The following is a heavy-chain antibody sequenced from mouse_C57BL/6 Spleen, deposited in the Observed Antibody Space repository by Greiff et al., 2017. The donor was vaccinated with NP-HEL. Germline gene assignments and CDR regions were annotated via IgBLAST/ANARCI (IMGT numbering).Heavy chain of an antibody. CDR1: GYTFTSYG. J-gene: IGHJ4*01. Sequence: QVHVKQSGAELARPGASVKLSCKASGYTFTSYGISWVKQRTGQGLEWIGEIYPRSGNTYYNEKFKGKATLTADKSSSTAYMELRSLTSEDSAVYFCAREVSSYGYDGRGYYAMDYWGQGTSVTVSS. V-gene: IGHV1-81*01. CDR3: AREVSSYGYDGRGYYAMDY. CDR2: IYPRSGNT. D-gene: IGHD2-2*01.